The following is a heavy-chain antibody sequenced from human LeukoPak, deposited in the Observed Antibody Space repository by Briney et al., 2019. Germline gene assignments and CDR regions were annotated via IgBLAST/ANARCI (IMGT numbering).Heavy chain of an antibody. D-gene: IGHD1-1*01. CDR1: GYTFTGYY. Sequence: ASVKVSFKASGYTFTGYYMHWVRQAPGQGLEWMGWINPNSGGTNYAQKFQGRVTMTRDTSISTAYMELSRLRSDDTAVYYCATTGTSGPNWFDPWGQGTLVTVSS. CDR3: ATTGTSGPNWFDP. V-gene: IGHV1-2*02. J-gene: IGHJ5*02. CDR2: INPNSGGT.